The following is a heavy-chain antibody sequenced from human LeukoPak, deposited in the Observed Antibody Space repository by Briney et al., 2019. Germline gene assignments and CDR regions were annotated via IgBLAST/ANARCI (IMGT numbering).Heavy chain of an antibody. Sequence: SETLSLTCTVSGGSISSNSNYWAWIRQPPGRGLEWIGSISYGGSTYYSPSLESRVAISVDTSKNQFSLKLSSVTAADTAVYYCARQALWFFDHWGQGTLVAVSS. J-gene: IGHJ4*02. V-gene: IGHV4-39*01. D-gene: IGHD2-21*01. CDR3: ARQALWFFDH. CDR2: ISYGGST. CDR1: GGSISSNSNY.